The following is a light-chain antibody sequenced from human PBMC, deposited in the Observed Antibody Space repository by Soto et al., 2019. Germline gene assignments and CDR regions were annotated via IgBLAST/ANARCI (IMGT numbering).Light chain of an antibody. J-gene: IGKJ1*01. CDR1: QSINNL. CDR2: GAL. CDR3: QQYGSSPWT. V-gene: IGKV1-5*01. Sequence: DVQMTQSPSTLSASVGDRVTITCRASQSINNLLAWYQQKPGKAPKFLIYGALSRATGIPDRFSGSGSGTDFTLTISSLEPEDFAMYYCQQYGSSPWTFGQGTKVEIK.